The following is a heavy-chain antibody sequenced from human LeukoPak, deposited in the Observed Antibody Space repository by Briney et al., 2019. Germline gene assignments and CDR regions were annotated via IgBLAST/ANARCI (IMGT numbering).Heavy chain of an antibody. D-gene: IGHD1-7*01. CDR2: IYHSGST. Sequence: PSETLSLTCAVSGYSISSGYYWGWIRQPPGKGLEWIGSIYHSGSTYYNPSLESRVTISVDTSKNQFSLKLSSVTAADTAVYYCARVQSEALGTANWFDPWGREPWSPSPQ. CDR3: ARVQSEALGTANWFDP. CDR1: GYSISSGYY. V-gene: IGHV4-38-2*01. J-gene: IGHJ5*02.